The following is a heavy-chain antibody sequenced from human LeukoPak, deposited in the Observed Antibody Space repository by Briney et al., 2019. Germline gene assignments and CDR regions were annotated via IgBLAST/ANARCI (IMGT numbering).Heavy chain of an antibody. D-gene: IGHD6-19*01. J-gene: IGHJ3*02. V-gene: IGHV4-34*01. CDR2: INHSGST. CDR3: AREENIAVAGIDI. Sequence: SETLSLTCAVYGGSFSGYYWSWIRQPPGKGLEWIGEINHSGSTNYNPSLKSRVTISVDTSKNQFSLKLSSVTAADTAVYYCAREENIAVAGIDIWGQGTMVTVSP. CDR1: GGSFSGYY.